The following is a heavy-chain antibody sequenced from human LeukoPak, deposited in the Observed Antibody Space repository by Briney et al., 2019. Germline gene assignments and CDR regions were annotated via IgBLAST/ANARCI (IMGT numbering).Heavy chain of an antibody. CDR3: ATAVPRYFDWLLSY. CDR2: FDPEDGET. CDR1: GYTLTELS. J-gene: IGHJ4*02. V-gene: IGHV1-24*01. D-gene: IGHD3-9*01. Sequence: ASVKVSCKVSGYTLTELSMHCVRQAPGKGLEWMGGFDPEDGETIYAQKFQGRVTMTEDTSTDTAYMELSSLRSEDTAVYYCATAVPRYFDWLLSYWGQGTLVTVSS.